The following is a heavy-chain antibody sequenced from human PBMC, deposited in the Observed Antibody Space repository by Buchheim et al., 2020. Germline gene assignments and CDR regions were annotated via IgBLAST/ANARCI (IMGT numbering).Heavy chain of an antibody. D-gene: IGHD2-2*01. CDR2: ISSTSSYI. CDR3: ARDDFSGAMPAAIDY. Sequence: EVQLVESGGGLVKPGGSLRLSCAASGFTFNTYTMNWVRQAPGMGLEWVSSISSTSSYIYYADSVKGRFTISRDNAKNSLFLQMNSLRVEDTALYYCARDDFSGAMPAAIDYWGQGTL. J-gene: IGHJ4*02. CDR1: GFTFNTYT. V-gene: IGHV3-21*01.